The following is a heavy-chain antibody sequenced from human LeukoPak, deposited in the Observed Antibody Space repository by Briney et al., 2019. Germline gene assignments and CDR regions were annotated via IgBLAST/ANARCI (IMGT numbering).Heavy chain of an antibody. D-gene: IGHD2-2*01. CDR3: ARVNCSSTSCRSKFLDY. V-gene: IGHV1-8*01. CDR1: GYTFTNYH. CDR2: MNPNSANT. J-gene: IGHJ4*02. Sequence: GSVKVSCKASGYTFTNYHINWVRQATGQGLEWMGWMNPNSANTGYAQKFQGRVTMTRNTSISTAYMELSSLRSEDTAVYYCARVNCSSTSCRSKFLDYWGQGTLVTVSS.